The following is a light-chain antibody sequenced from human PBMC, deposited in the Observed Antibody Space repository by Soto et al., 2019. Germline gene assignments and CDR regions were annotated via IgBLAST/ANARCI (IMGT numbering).Light chain of an antibody. J-gene: IGKJ5*01. CDR2: GAS. CDR1: QSINRD. V-gene: IGKV3D-15*01. CDR3: KQYKSWPIT. Sequence: EIVMTQSPATLSVSPGESATLTCRASQSINRDLAWYVQNPGQAPRRVVYGASTWATGVPPRFTGSGSGTEFTLTVSGLQSEDFAVYYCKQYKSWPITFGQGTRLENK.